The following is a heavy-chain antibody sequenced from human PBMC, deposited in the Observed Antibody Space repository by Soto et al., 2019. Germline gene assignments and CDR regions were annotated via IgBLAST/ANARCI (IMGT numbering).Heavy chain of an antibody. CDR1: NGSLNGHI. CDR3: ATGGGLVASRMVHFHP. Sequence: QVQLQQWGAGLVKPSETLSLTCGVYNGSLNGHIWSWIRQAPGKGLEWIGEINHHGTINYNPSLRSRLTLSVDRSRNQISLKLRSVTAADTAVYYCATGGGLVASRMVHFHPWGQGTLVTVSS. D-gene: IGHD2-15*01. CDR2: INHHGTI. J-gene: IGHJ5*02. V-gene: IGHV4-34*01.